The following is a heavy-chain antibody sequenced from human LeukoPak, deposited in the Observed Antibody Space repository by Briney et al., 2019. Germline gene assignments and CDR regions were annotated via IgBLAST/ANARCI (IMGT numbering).Heavy chain of an antibody. CDR3: ARDKNGWYDS. CDR2: ISYNGNNK. V-gene: IGHV3-30*03. Sequence: GGSLRLSCAASGFTFSSYGMHWVRQAPGKGLEWVAVISYNGNNKYYADSVKGRFTISRDNSRNTLYLQMNSLRAEDTAVYYCARDKNGWYDSWGQGTLVTVSS. J-gene: IGHJ5*01. D-gene: IGHD2-8*01. CDR1: GFTFSSYG.